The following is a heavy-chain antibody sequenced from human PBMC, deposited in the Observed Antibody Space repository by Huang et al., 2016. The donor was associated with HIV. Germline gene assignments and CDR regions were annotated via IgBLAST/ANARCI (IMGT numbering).Heavy chain of an antibody. V-gene: IGHV3-74*01. CDR2: INRDGRST. CDR3: ARDPRIQSWLNFFDY. Sequence: EVQLVESGGGLVQPGGSLRLSCAASGFSISSYWMHWLRQAPGKGLVGVSRINRDGRSTSYADSVKGRFTISRDNAKNTLYLQMNSLRAEDTAVYYCARDPRIQSWLNFFDYWGQGTLVSVSS. D-gene: IGHD3-22*01. J-gene: IGHJ4*02. CDR1: GFSISSYW.